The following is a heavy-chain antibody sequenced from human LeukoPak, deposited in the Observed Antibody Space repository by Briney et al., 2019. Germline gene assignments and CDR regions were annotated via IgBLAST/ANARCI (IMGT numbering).Heavy chain of an antibody. J-gene: IGHJ4*02. D-gene: IGHD4-23*01. V-gene: IGHV4-59*01. CDR2: IYCSGTA. Sequence: SETLSFTCTLSGGPISNYQWSWIRQPPGKGLEWIGNIYCSGTANYNPSLKSRVIISVDTSKNQFSLKLSPVTAADTAVYYCARVGVDDSGNIIKYFFDYWGQGTLVTVSS. CDR1: GGPISNYQ. CDR3: ARVGVDDSGNIIKYFFDY.